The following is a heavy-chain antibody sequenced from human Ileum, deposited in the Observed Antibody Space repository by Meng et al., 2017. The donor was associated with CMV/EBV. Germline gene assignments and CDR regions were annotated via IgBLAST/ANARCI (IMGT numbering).Heavy chain of an antibody. J-gene: IGHJ4*02. V-gene: IGHV1-2*02. CDR2: INPKTGGT. CDR1: GYSFSDYY. D-gene: IGHD1-14*01. CDR3: SSAPGDY. Sequence: ASVKVSCKASGYSFSDYYMNWVRQAPGQGLEWMGWINPKTGGTDYAQKFQGRGTLTRDTSITTVYMELSNLKSDDSAVYYCSSAPGDYWGQGTLVTVSS.